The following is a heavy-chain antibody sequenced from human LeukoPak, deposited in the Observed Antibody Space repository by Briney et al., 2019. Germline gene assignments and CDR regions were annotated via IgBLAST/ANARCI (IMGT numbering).Heavy chain of an antibody. CDR3: ARSRSITMVRGVFPSLDY. J-gene: IGHJ4*02. Sequence: ASVKVSCKASGYTFTGYYMHWVRQAPGQGLEWMGRINPNSGGTNYAQKFQGSVTMTRDTSISTAYMELSRLRSDDTAVYYCARSRSITMVRGVFPSLDYWGQGTLVTVSS. D-gene: IGHD3-10*01. CDR1: GYTFTGYY. CDR2: INPNSGGT. V-gene: IGHV1-2*06.